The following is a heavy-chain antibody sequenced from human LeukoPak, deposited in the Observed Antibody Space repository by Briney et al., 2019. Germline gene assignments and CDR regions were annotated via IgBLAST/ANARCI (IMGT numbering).Heavy chain of an antibody. Sequence: SGTLSLTCAVSGGSIINSNWWSWVRQPPGKGLEWIGEIDHSGSTSYNPSLKSRVTMSVDRSQNQFSLRLSTVTAADTAVYYCARAPDHPPKSQWLVHYYYYGMDVWGQGTTVTVSS. D-gene: IGHD6-19*01. CDR1: GGSIINSNW. CDR3: ARAPDHPPKSQWLVHYYYYGMDV. CDR2: IDHSGST. J-gene: IGHJ6*02. V-gene: IGHV4-4*02.